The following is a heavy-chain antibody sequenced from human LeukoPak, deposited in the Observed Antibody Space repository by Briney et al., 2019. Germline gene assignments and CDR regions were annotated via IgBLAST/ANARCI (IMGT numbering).Heavy chain of an antibody. CDR2: IHRSEST. CDR1: RFSFSDYT. J-gene: IGHJ4*02. CDR3: ARRDYYDSTGYFDY. V-gene: IGHV4-34*01. D-gene: IGHD3-22*01. Sequence: GSLRLSCAASRFSFSDYTMSWVRQLPGKGLEWIGEIHRSESTNYNPSLKSRVTISLDKSKKQFSLKLNSVTAADTAVYYCARRDYYDSTGYFDYWGQGTLVTVSS.